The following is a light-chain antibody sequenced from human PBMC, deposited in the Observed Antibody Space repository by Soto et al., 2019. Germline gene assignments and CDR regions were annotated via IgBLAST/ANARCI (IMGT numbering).Light chain of an antibody. Sequence: DIQMTQSPSSLSASVGERVTITCRASQNIKSFLNWYQQKPGKAPKLLIYATSSVQSGVPARLSGGRSGTDFSLSISSLQPEDFATYYCQQTYVAPVTFGGGTKVEI. V-gene: IGKV1-39*01. CDR1: QNIKSF. CDR2: ATS. J-gene: IGKJ4*01. CDR3: QQTYVAPVT.